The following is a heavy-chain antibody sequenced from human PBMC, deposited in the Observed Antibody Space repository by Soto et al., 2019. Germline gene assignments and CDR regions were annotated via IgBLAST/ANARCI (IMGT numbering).Heavy chain of an antibody. CDR1: GDSISSVDYF. CDR2: IYKSATT. Sequence: SETLSLTCSVSGDSISSVDYFWAWIRQPPGQALEYIGYIYKSATTYYNPSFESRVAISLDTSKSQFSLNVTSVTAADTAAYFCARGRYCLTGRCFPNWFDSWGQGTLVTV. D-gene: IGHD2-15*01. CDR3: ARGRYCLTGRCFPNWFDS. V-gene: IGHV4-30-4*01. J-gene: IGHJ5*01.